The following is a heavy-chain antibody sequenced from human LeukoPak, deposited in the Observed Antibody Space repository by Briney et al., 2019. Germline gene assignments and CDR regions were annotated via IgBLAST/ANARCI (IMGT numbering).Heavy chain of an antibody. D-gene: IGHD2-15*01. CDR3: ARDWGSWFNIDY. CDR1: GFTFSSYG. CDR2: IWYDGSNK. J-gene: IGHJ4*02. Sequence: GGSLRLSCAASGFTFSSYGMHWVRQAPGKGLEWVAVIWYDGSNKYYADSVKGRFTISRDNSKNTLYLQMNSLRAEDTAVYYCARDWGSWFNIDYWGQGTLVTVSS. V-gene: IGHV3-33*08.